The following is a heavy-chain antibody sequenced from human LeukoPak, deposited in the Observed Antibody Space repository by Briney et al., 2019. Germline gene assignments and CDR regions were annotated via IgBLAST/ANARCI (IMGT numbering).Heavy chain of an antibody. CDR2: IYYSGNT. D-gene: IGHD3-22*01. CDR1: GDSISSTSYY. V-gene: IGHV4-39*01. J-gene: IGHJ4*02. CDR3: AADGSGYYYGPY. Sequence: SETLSLTCTVSGDSISSTSYYWGWIRQPPGKGLEWIGSIYYSGNTYYSPSLKSRVTISVDTSKNQFSLKLSSVTAADTAVYYCAADGSGYYYGPYWGQGTLVTVSS.